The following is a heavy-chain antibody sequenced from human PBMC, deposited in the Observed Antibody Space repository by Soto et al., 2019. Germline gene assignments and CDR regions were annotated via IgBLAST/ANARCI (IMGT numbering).Heavy chain of an antibody. V-gene: IGHV3-15*01. CDR3: TTDASSLGGMTGGYFDY. CDR2: IKSKTDGGTT. J-gene: IGHJ4*02. CDR1: GFTFSNAW. D-gene: IGHD3-10*01. Sequence: GGSLRLSCAASGFTFSNAWMSWVRQAPGKGLEWVGRIKSKTDGGTTDYAAPVKGRFTISRDDSKNTLYLQMNSLKTEATAVYYCTTDASSLGGMTGGYFDYRGQEALVTVSS.